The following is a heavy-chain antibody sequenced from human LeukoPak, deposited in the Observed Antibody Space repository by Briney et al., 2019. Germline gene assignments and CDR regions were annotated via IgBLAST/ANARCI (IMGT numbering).Heavy chain of an antibody. V-gene: IGHV4-59*05. J-gene: IGHJ4*02. D-gene: IGHD6-13*01. CDR1: GGSISSYY. CDR3: ALAGARRGPFDY. CDR2: IYYSGST. Sequence: PSETLSLTCTVSGGSISSYYWSWIRQPPGKGLEWIGSIYYSGSTYYNPSLKSRVTISVDTSKNQFSLKLSSVTVADTAVYYCALAGARRGPFDYWGQGTLVTVSS.